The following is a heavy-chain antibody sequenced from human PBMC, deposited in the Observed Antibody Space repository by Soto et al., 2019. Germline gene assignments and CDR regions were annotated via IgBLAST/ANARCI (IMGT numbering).Heavy chain of an antibody. CDR2: IIPIFGTA. CDR1: GGTFSSYA. V-gene: IGHV1-69*12. J-gene: IGHJ6*02. Sequence: QVQPVQSGAEVKKPGSSVKVSCKASGGTFSSYAISWVRQAPGQGLEWMGGIIPIFGTANYAQKFQGRVTITADEHRDTAYMEVSSLRSEDPAVYYCARGLRLLWFGKPRGGGEYYYGMDVWGQGTTVTVSS. D-gene: IGHD3-10*01. CDR3: ARGLRLLWFGKPRGGGEYYYGMDV.